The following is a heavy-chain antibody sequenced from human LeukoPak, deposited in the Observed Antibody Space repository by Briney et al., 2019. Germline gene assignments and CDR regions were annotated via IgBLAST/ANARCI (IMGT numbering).Heavy chain of an antibody. J-gene: IGHJ4*02. D-gene: IGHD2-2*01. V-gene: IGHV1-69*04. CDR1: GGAFSSYA. CDR2: IIPILGIA. CDR3: ARDCSITSCYLVY. Sequence: SVKVSCKASGGAFSSYAISWVRQAPGQGLEWMGRIIPILGIANYAQKFQGRVTITADKSTSTAYMELSSLRSEDTAVYYCARDCSITSCYLVYWGQWTLVTVSS.